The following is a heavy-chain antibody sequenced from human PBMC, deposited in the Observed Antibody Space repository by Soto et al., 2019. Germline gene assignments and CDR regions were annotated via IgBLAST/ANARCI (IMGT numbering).Heavy chain of an antibody. Sequence: GGSLRLSCAASGFTFSSYGMHWVRQAPGKGLEWVAVISYDGSNKYYADSVKGRFTISRDNSKNTLYLQMNSLRAEDTAVYYCAKAVGASPQAIRCLEWLPSYYYYYGMDVWGQGTTVTVSS. CDR1: GFTFSSYG. D-gene: IGHD3-3*01. J-gene: IGHJ6*02. CDR3: AKAVGASPQAIRCLEWLPSYYYYYGMDV. V-gene: IGHV3-30*18. CDR2: ISYDGSNK.